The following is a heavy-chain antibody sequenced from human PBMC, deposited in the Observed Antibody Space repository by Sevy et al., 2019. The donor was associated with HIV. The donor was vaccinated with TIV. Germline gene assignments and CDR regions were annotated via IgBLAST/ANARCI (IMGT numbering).Heavy chain of an antibody. J-gene: IGHJ4*02. CDR3: ARDSGYSINWYPAY. CDR1: GFTFSSHG. CDR2: ISHDGSYK. V-gene: IGHV3-30*03. D-gene: IGHD6-13*01. Sequence: GGSLRLSCAASGFTFSSHGMHWVRQAPGKGLEWVAVISHDGSYKSYGDSVKGRFTISRDDSRNTLYLQMNSLRPEETTVYYCARDSGYSINWYPAYWGQGTLVPVSS.